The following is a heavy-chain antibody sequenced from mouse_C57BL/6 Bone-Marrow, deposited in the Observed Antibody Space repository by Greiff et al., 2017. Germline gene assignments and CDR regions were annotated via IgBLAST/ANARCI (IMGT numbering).Heavy chain of an antibody. D-gene: IGHD1-1*01. J-gene: IGHJ2*01. CDR3: AISIYYYGSGYDY. CDR2: IHPSDSGP. V-gene: IGHV1-74*01. CDR1: GYTFTSYW. Sequence: QVQLQQPGAELVKPGASVKVSCKASGYTFTSYWMHWVKPRPGQGLEWIGRIHPSDSGPNYNQKFKGKATLTVDQSSSTAYMQLSSLTSEASAVYAWAISIYYYGSGYDYWGQGTTLTVSS.